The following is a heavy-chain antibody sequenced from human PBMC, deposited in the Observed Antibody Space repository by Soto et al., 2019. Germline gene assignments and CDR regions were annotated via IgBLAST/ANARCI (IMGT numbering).Heavy chain of an antibody. J-gene: IGHJ6*02. CDR3: ARERWMLWFGELSLYYYGMDV. CDR1: GGTFSSYA. Sequence: QVQLVQSGAEVKKPGSSVKVSCKASGGTFSSYAISWVRQAPGQGLEWMGGIIPIFGTANYAQKFQGRVTITADESTSTAYMELSSLRSEDTAVYYCARERWMLWFGELSLYYYGMDVWGQGTTVTVSS. V-gene: IGHV1-69*12. CDR2: IIPIFGTA. D-gene: IGHD3-10*01.